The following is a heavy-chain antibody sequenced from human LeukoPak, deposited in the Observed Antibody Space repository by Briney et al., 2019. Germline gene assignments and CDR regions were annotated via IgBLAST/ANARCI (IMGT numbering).Heavy chain of an antibody. CDR1: GFTFSSYP. V-gene: IGHV3-23*01. J-gene: IGHJ4*02. D-gene: IGHD5-18*01. Sequence: GGSLRLSCAASGFTFSSYPMSWVRQAPGKGLEWVSAISGSGGSTYYADSVKGRFTISRDNSKNTLYLQMNSLRAEDTAVYYCAKTGGYSYVRNWYFDYWGQGTLVTVSS. CDR2: ISGSGGST. CDR3: AKTGGYSYVRNWYFDY.